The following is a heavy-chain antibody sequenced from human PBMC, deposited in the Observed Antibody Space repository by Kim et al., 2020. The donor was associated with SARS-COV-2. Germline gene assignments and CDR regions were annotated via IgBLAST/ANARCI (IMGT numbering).Heavy chain of an antibody. V-gene: IGHV3-23*01. CDR1: GFVFMNYA. CDR3: VKRVGEYYNYYGLDV. D-gene: IGHD3-16*01. CDR2: ISGSGGSI. J-gene: IGHJ6*02. Sequence: GGSLRLSCAASGFVFMNYAMTWVRQAPGKGLEWVSGISGSGGSINYADSVKGRFTISRDNAKDTLYLEMNSLRAEDTAVYYCVKRVGEYYNYYGLDVWG.